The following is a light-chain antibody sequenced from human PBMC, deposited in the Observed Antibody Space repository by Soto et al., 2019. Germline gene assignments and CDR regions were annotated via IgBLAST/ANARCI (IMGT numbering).Light chain of an antibody. CDR3: SSCTSSVTVV. V-gene: IGLV2-14*01. CDR2: DVN. J-gene: IGLJ2*01. CDR1: SSDVGGYNC. Sequence: QSALTQPASVSGSPGQSITISCTGTSSDVGGYNCVSWYQQHPDKAPKLMIYDVNNRPSGLSNRFSGSKSGNTASLTISGLQAEDEADYYCSSCTSSVTVVLGGGTKLTVL.